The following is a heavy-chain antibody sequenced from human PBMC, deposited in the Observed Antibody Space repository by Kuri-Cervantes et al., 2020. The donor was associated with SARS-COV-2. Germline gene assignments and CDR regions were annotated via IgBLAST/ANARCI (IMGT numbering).Heavy chain of an antibody. D-gene: IGHD4-17*01. CDR2: ISWNSGSI. V-gene: IGHV3-9*01. CDR3: ARAGDYVLRAFDI. CDR1: GFTFDEYV. J-gene: IGHJ3*02. Sequence: SLKISCAASGFTFDEYVMHWVRQAPGKGLEWVSGISWNSGSIGYADSVKGRFTISRDNAKNTLYLQMNSLRAEDTAVYYCARAGDYVLRAFDIWGQGTMVTVSS.